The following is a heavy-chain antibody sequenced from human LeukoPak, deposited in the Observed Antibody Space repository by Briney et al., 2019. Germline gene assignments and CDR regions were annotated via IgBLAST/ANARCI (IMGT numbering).Heavy chain of an antibody. CDR3: AREGLGFDY. J-gene: IGHJ4*02. Sequence: GGSLRLSCTTSGFTFNNYPMHWVRQAPGKGLEWVAPISHDGSDENYADYVKGRFIISRDNYMKSLFLQMNSLIIDDTAVYYCAREGLGFDYWGQGTLVTVSS. CDR2: ISHDGSDE. D-gene: IGHD7-27*01. CDR1: GFTFNNYP. V-gene: IGHV3-30*04.